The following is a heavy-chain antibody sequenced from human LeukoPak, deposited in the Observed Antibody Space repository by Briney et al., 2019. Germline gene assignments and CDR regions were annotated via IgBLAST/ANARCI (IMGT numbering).Heavy chain of an antibody. J-gene: IGHJ4*02. Sequence: GRSLRLSCAASGFTFYDYAMHWVRQAPGKGLEGVSGIRWNSGSIGYADSVKGRFTISRDNAKNSLYLQMNSLRAEDTALYYCAKAPEYSSSSGVDYWGQGTLVTVSS. CDR1: GFTFYDYA. CDR2: IRWNSGSI. CDR3: AKAPEYSSSSGVDY. D-gene: IGHD6-6*01. V-gene: IGHV3-9*01.